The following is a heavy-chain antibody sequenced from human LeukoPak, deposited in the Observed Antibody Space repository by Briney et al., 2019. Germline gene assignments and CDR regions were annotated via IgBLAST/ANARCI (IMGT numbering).Heavy chain of an antibody. D-gene: IGHD3-16*01. CDR2: IYYSGST. CDR1: GGSISSYY. Sequence: SETLSLTCTVSGGSISSYYWSWLRQPPGKGLEWIGYIYYSGSTNYNPSLKSRVTISVDTSKNQFSLKLSSVTAADTAVYYCARVGSNFDYWGQGTLVTVSS. V-gene: IGHV4-59*01. J-gene: IGHJ4*02. CDR3: ARVGSNFDY.